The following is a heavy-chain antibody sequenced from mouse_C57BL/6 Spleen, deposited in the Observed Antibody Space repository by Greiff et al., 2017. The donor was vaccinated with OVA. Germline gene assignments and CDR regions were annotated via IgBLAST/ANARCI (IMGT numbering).Heavy chain of an antibody. V-gene: IGHV1-64*01. J-gene: IGHJ2*01. CDR1: GYTFTSYW. CDR2: IHPNSGST. D-gene: IGHD2-3*01. Sequence: VQLPQPGAELVKPGASVKLSCKASGYTFTSYWMHWVKQRPGQGLEWIGMIHPNSGSTNYNEKFKSTATLTVDKSSSTAYMQLSSLTSEDSAVYYCARKGLYDGYYVDYWGQGTTLTVSS. CDR3: ARKGLYDGYYVDY.